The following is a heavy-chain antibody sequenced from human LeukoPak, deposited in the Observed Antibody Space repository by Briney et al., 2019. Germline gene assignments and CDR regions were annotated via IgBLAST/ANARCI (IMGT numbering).Heavy chain of an antibody. D-gene: IGHD6-6*01. J-gene: IGHJ4*02. CDR1: GGSISSLY. Sequence: PSETLSLTCSVSGGSISSLYWSWIRQPPRKELEWIGYIYYTGSTNYNPSLKSRVSMFVDMSKNQFSLRLSSVTAADTAVYYCARHRAYSSSSPFDYWGQGTLVTVSS. CDR2: IYYTGST. CDR3: ARHRAYSSSSPFDY. V-gene: IGHV4-59*08.